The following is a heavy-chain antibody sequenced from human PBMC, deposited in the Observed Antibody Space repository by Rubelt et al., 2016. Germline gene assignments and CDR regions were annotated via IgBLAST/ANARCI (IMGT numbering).Heavy chain of an antibody. CDR1: GFSLTSNGMG. CDR3: ARSFGLVSYYYGMDV. J-gene: IGHJ6*02. D-gene: IGHD3-10*01. Sequence: QITLKESGPTLVKPTQTLTLTCTFSGFSLTSNGMGVGWIRQPPGKALEWLSLIYWDGDKRYSPSLRTRLTITTDTSKNQVVLTITNMDPAETATYYCARSFGLVSYYYGMDVWGQGTTVTVSS. CDR2: IYWDGDK. V-gene: IGHV2-5*02.